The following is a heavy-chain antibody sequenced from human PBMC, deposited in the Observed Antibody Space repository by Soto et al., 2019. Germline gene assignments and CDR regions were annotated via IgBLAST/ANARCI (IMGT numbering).Heavy chain of an antibody. CDR3: ARERETAAILQDYYYYGMDV. J-gene: IGHJ6*02. CDR2: INSDGSST. V-gene: IGHV3-74*01. D-gene: IGHD2-2*01. CDR1: GFTFSSYW. Sequence: GGSMKLACAASGFTFSSYWMHWVRQAPGKGLVWVSRINSDGSSTSYADSVKGRFTISRDNAKNTLYLQMNSLRAEDTAVYYCARERETAAILQDYYYYGMDVWGQGTTVTVSS.